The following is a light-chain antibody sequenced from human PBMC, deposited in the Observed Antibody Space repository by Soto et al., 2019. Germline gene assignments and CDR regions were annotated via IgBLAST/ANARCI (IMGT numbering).Light chain of an antibody. Sequence: DIQMTQSPSSVSASVGDRVTITCRASQDISGWLAWFQQKPGKAPNLLIYAASILQSGVPSRFSGSGSGTDFTPTITYLQPEDFATYYCQQANSFPWTFGQGTKVEL. V-gene: IGKV1D-12*01. CDR3: QQANSFPWT. J-gene: IGKJ1*01. CDR2: AAS. CDR1: QDISGW.